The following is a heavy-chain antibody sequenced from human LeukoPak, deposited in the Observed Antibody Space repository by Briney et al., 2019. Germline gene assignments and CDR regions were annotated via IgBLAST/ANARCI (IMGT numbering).Heavy chain of an antibody. CDR3: AKDMGYCSSTSCYAGAPGFDY. CDR2: ISGSGGST. CDR1: GFTFSSYG. D-gene: IGHD2-2*01. Sequence: GGTLRLSCAASGFTFSSYGMSWVRQAPGKGLEWVSAISGSGGSTYYADSVKGRFTISRDNSKNTLYLQMNSLRAEDTAVYYCAKDMGYCSSTSCYAGAPGFDYWGQGTLVTVSS. J-gene: IGHJ4*02. V-gene: IGHV3-23*01.